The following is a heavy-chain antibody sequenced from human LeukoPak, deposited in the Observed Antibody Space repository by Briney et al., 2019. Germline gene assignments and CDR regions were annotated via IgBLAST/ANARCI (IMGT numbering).Heavy chain of an antibody. V-gene: IGHV3-7*02. CDR3: ARGFYRVRHDQSTYYFVH. CDR2: IKEDGSEK. Sequence: GGSLRLSCAASGFTFSTYWMTWVRQAPGKGLEWVANIKEDGSEKVYVDSLKGRFTISRDNAKNALYLQMNSLRAEDTAVYYCARGFYRVRHDQSTYYFVHWGQGTLVTVSS. CDR1: GFTFSTYW. J-gene: IGHJ4*02. D-gene: IGHD3-16*02.